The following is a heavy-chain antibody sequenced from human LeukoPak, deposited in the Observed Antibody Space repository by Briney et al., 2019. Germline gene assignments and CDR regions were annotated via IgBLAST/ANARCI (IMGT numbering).Heavy chain of an antibody. Sequence: ASMKVSCKASGYTFTGYYIHWLRQTPGQGLEWMGFINPNSGGTNYAQKFQGRVTMTRDTSISTAYMELSSLTSDDTAVYYCARDLEGYHYGSGNYPQWGQGTLITVSS. CDR1: GYTFTGYY. D-gene: IGHD3-10*01. CDR2: INPNSGGT. V-gene: IGHV1-2*02. J-gene: IGHJ4*02. CDR3: ARDLEGYHYGSGNYPQ.